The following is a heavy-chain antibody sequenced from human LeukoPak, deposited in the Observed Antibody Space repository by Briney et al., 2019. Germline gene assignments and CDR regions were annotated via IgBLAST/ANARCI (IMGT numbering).Heavy chain of an antibody. CDR1: GFTFSSYS. Sequence: GGSLRLSCAASGFTFSSYSMNWVRQAPGKGLEWVSYISSSSSTIYYADSVKGRFTISRDNAKNSLYLQMNSLRAEDTAVYYCARDPLLLVRSRSYYYYMDVWGKGTTVTVSS. CDR2: ISSSSSTI. J-gene: IGHJ6*03. V-gene: IGHV3-48*01. CDR3: ARDPLLLVRSRSYYYYMDV. D-gene: IGHD6-6*01.